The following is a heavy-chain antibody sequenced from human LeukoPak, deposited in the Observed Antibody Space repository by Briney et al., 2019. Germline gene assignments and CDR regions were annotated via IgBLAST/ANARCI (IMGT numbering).Heavy chain of an antibody. D-gene: IGHD6-13*01. CDR3: ARDRIAAAGTNDY. CDR2: INPSGGST. CDR1: GYTFTSYY. J-gene: IGHJ4*02. V-gene: IGHV1-46*01. Sequence: ASVKVSCEASGYTFTSYYMHWVRQAPGQGLEWMGIINPSGGSTSYAQKFQGGVTMTRDTSTSTVYMELSSLRSEDTAVYYCARDRIAAAGTNDYWGQGTLVTVSS.